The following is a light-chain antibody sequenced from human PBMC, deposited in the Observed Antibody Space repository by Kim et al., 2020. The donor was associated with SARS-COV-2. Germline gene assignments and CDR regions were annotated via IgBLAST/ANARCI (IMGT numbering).Light chain of an antibody. CDR2: GVS. CDR3: QQYGSSRGT. CDR1: QSVARNY. Sequence: LYPGERATLSCRASQSVARNYFAWYQQKPGQPPRLLIYGVSTRATDIPDRFSGSGSGTDFTLIINRLEPEDVAVYYCQQYGSSRGTFGQGTQLEIK. J-gene: IGKJ2*01. V-gene: IGKV3-20*01.